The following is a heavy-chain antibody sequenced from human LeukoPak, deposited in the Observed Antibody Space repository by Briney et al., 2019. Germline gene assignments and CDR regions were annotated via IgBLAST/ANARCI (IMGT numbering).Heavy chain of an antibody. CDR1: GYTLTELS. CDR3: ARDSQEWGSSSWYPPLRY. J-gene: IGHJ4*02. CDR2: FDPEDGET. V-gene: IGHV1-24*01. D-gene: IGHD6-13*01. Sequence: ASVKVSCKVSGYTLTELSMHWVRQAPGKGLEWMGGFDPEDGETIYAQKFQGRVTMTEDTSTDTAYMELSSLRSEDTAVYYCARDSQEWGSSSWYPPLRYWGQGTLVTVSS.